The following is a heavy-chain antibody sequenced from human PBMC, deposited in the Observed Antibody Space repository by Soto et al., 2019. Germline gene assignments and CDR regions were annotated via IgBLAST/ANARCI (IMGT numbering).Heavy chain of an antibody. CDR1: GGTFSKYP. J-gene: IGHJ4*02. Sequence: QVQLVQSGAEVKKPGSSVKVSCKASGGTFSKYPISWVRQAPGQGLEWMGGIIPIFAISRYAHKFQGRITMTADEPTRTAYMELSSLRSDDTAVYYCARGGDYGDYWGQGTLVTVSS. D-gene: IGHD4-17*01. CDR3: ARGGDYGDY. V-gene: IGHV1-69*01. CDR2: IIPIFAIS.